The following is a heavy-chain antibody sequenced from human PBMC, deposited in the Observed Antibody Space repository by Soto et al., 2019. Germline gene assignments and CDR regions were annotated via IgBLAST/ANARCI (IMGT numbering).Heavy chain of an antibody. Sequence: GGSLRLSCAGSGYTHTFNTYAMSWVRQAPGKGLEWVSAISGSGGSTYYADSVKGRFTISRDNSKNTLYLQMNSLRAEDTAVYYCAKATGTTYYYYYYMDVWGKGTTVTVSS. CDR3: AKATGTTYYYYYYMDV. CDR1: GYTHTFNTYA. J-gene: IGHJ6*03. CDR2: ISGSGGST. V-gene: IGHV3-23*01. D-gene: IGHD1-7*01.